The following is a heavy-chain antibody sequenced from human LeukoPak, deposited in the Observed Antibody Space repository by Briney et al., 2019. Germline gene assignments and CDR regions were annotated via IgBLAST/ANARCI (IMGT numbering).Heavy chain of an antibody. J-gene: IGHJ6*02. CDR1: GGTFSSYG. CDR2: IIPIFGTA. Sequence: ASMKVSCKASGGTFSSYGISWVRQAPGQGLEWMGGIIPIFGTANYAQKFQGRVTITADESTSTAYMELSSLRSEDTAVYYCARTGENPPAATLYGMDVWGQGTTVTVSS. V-gene: IGHV1-69*13. CDR3: ARTGENPPAATLYGMDV. D-gene: IGHD2-15*01.